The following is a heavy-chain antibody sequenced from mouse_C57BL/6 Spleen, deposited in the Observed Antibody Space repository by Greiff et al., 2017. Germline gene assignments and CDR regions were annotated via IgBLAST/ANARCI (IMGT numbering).Heavy chain of an antibody. CDR1: GFTFSSYA. V-gene: IGHV5-4*01. CDR3: ARDGGGYADY. J-gene: IGHJ2*01. Sequence: EVQRVESGGCLVKPGGSLKLSCAASGFTFSSYAMSWVRQTPEKRLEWVATISDGGSYTYYPDNVKGRFTISRDNAKNNLYLQMSHLKSEDTAMYYCARDGGGYADYWGQGTTLTVSS. CDR2: ISDGGSYT. D-gene: IGHD2-2*01.